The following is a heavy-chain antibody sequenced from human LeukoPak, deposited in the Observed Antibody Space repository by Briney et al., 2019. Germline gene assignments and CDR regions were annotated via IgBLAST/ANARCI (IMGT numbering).Heavy chain of an antibody. CDR3: ARHEVAAALFDY. CDR2: IYYSGST. CDR1: GGSISSYY. V-gene: IGHV4-59*08. Sequence: SETLSLTCTVSGGSISSYYWSWIRQPPGKGLEWIGYIYYSGSTNYNPSLKSRVTISVDTSKNQFSLKLSSVTAADTAVYYCARHEVAAALFDYWGQGTLVTVSS. D-gene: IGHD6-13*01. J-gene: IGHJ4*02.